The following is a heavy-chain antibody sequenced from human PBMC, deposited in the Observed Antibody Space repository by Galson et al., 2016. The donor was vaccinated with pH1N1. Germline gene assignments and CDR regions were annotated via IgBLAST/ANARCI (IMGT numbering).Heavy chain of an antibody. CDR2: IYPADSDT. J-gene: IGHJ6*03. CDR3: ARSPADPGYSYYYMDV. CDR1: GYSFTNYW. Sequence: QSGAEVKKPGDSLKIPCKASGYSFTNYWIGWVRQMPGKGLEWMGIIYPADSDTRYSPSFQGQVTISADSSISTTYLRWSSLRASDTAMYYCARSPADPGYSYYYMDVWGKGTTVSVSS. V-gene: IGHV5-51*03. D-gene: IGHD2-21*01.